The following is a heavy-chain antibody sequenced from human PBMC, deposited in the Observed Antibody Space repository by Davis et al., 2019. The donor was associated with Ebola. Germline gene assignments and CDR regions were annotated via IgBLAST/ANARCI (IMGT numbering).Heavy chain of an antibody. CDR1: GFTFTSSA. J-gene: IGHJ6*02. CDR2: INPSGGST. CDR3: ARDDPYDYIWGSYAGSGMDV. V-gene: IGHV1-46*01. Sequence: ASVKVSCKASGFTFTSSAVQWVRQAPGQGLEWMGIINPSGGSTSYAQKFQGRVTMTRDTSTSTVYMELSSLRSEDTAVYYCARDDPYDYIWGSYAGSGMDVWGQGTTVTVSS. D-gene: IGHD3-16*01.